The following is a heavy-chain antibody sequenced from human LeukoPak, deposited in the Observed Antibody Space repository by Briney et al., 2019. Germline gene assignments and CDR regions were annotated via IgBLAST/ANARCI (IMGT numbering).Heavy chain of an antibody. Sequence: GSLRLSCAASGFIFDDFAMSWVRQAPGKGLEWVSGINWDGGRTGYADSVKGRFTISRDNARNSLYLQMNSLRAEDTALYYCTRVPKISMVRGELYFFDYWGQGTLVTVSS. CDR2: INWDGGRT. J-gene: IGHJ4*02. V-gene: IGHV3-20*04. CDR1: GFIFDDFA. CDR3: TRVPKISMVRGELYFFDY. D-gene: IGHD3-10*01.